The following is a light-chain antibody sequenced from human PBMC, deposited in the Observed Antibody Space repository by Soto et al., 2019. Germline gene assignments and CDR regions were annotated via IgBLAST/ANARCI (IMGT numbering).Light chain of an antibody. J-gene: IGKJ1*01. Sequence: DIQMTQSPSSVSESVGDRVTITCRASQGISSWLSWYQQKPGNSSKLLIYAASSLQSVVPSRFSGIGSWTDFPLSINRMKPEDFATYYYQQFHSFPRVFGAGMKVEIK. CDR1: QGISSW. V-gene: IGKV1D-12*01. CDR3: QQFHSFPRV. CDR2: AAS.